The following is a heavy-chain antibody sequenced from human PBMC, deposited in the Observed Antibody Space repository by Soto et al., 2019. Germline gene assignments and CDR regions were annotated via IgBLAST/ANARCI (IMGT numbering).Heavy chain of an antibody. CDR1: GFTLSSYG. J-gene: IGHJ6*02. V-gene: IGHV3-33*01. D-gene: IGHD2-8*01. CDR3: ARDIGGVSRSNGVSYGMDV. Sequence: QVQLVESGGGVVQPGRSLRLACAASGFTLSSYGMHWVRQAPGKGLEWVAVIWYDGSNDYYADSVKGRFTISRDNSKNKLYLQIHSLRVEDTAVYYGARDIGGVSRSNGVSYGMDVCGQGTTVTVSS. CDR2: IWYDGSND.